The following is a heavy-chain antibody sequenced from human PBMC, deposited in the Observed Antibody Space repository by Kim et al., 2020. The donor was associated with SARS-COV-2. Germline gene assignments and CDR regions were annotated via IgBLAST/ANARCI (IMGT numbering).Heavy chain of an antibody. D-gene: IGHD3-22*01. CDR2: ISSSGSTI. J-gene: IGHJ6*02. CDR1: GFTFSDYY. CDR3: ARGNYDSSGYLGSNQYYYYYGMDV. V-gene: IGHV3-11*04. Sequence: WGSLRLSCAASGFTFSDYYMSWIRQAPGKGLEWVSYISSSGSTIYYADSVKGRFTISRDNAKNSLYLQMNSLRAEDTAVYYCARGNYDSSGYLGSNQYYYYYGMDVWGQGTTVTVSS.